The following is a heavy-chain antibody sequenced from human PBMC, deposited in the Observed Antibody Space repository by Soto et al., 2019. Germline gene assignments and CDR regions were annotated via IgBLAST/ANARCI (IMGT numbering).Heavy chain of an antibody. CDR1: GFTFSSYA. CDR2: ISGSGGRT. Sequence: EVQLLESGGGLVQPGGSLRLSCVASGFTFSSYAMGWVRQAPGKGLEWVSAISGSGGRTYYADSVKGRFTISRDNSKNTLYLQMNSLRAEDTAVYYCAKMDEGAFDYWGQGTLVTVSS. V-gene: IGHV3-23*01. J-gene: IGHJ4*02. D-gene: IGHD1-26*01. CDR3: AKMDEGAFDY.